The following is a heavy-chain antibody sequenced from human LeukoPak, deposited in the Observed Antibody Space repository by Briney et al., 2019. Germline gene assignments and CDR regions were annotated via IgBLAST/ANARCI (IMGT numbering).Heavy chain of an antibody. CDR2: ISGDGGST. D-gene: IGHD3-22*01. CDR1: GFTFDDYA. Sequence: GGSLRLSRSASGFTFDDYAMHWVRQAPGKGLEWVSLISGDGGSTYYADSVKGRFTISRDNSKNSLYLQMNSLRTEDTALYYCAKTPGYYYDSSGYYLDYWGQGTLVTVSS. J-gene: IGHJ4*02. V-gene: IGHV3-43*02. CDR3: AKTPGYYYDSSGYYLDY.